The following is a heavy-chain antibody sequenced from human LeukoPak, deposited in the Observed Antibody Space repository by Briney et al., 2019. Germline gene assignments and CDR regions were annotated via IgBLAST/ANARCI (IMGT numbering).Heavy chain of an antibody. D-gene: IGHD3-10*01. CDR2: INHSGST. V-gene: IGHV4-34*01. CDR3: ARGRDFYGSGSYWNY. J-gene: IGHJ4*02. CDR1: GGPFSGYY. Sequence: PSETLSLTCAVYGGPFSGYYWSWIRQPPGKGLEWIGEINHSGSTNYNPSLKSRVTISVDTSKNQFSLKLSSVTAADTAVYCCARGRDFYGSGSYWNYWGQGTLVTVSS.